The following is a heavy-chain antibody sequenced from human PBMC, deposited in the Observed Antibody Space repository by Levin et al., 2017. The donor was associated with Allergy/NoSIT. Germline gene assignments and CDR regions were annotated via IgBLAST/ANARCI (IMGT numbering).Heavy chain of an antibody. CDR1: GYSFTRYW. J-gene: IGHJ6*03. CDR3: ARRGDGGGFGELNYVDV. CDR2: IYPGDSDT. V-gene: IGHV5-51*01. D-gene: IGHD3-10*01. Sequence: GESLKISCKGSGYSFTRYWITWVRQTPGKGLEWMGMIYPGDSDTRYSPSFEGQVTISADKSISTVYLQWSSLKGSDTALYYCARRGDGGGFGELNYVDVWAKGTTVTVSS.